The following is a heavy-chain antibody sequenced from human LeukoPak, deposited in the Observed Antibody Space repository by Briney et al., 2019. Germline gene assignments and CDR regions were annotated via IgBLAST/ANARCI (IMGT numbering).Heavy chain of an antibody. J-gene: IGHJ4*02. D-gene: IGHD3-22*01. CDR1: GFTFSSYS. V-gene: IGHV3-30-3*01. CDR3: ARGPFPIDSSGYYFDY. CDR2: ISYDGSNK. Sequence: GGSLRLSCAASGFTFSSYSMHWVRQAPGKGLEWVAVISYDGSNKYYADSVKGRFTISRDNSKNTLYLQMSSLRAEDTAVYYCARGPFPIDSSGYYFDYWGQGTLVTVSS.